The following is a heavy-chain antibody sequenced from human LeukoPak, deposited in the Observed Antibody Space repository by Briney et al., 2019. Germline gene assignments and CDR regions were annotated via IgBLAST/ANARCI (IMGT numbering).Heavy chain of an antibody. V-gene: IGHV4-34*01. Sequence: PSETLSLTCAVYGGSFSGYYWSWIRQPPGKGLEWIGEINHSGSTNYNPSLKSRVTISVDTSKNQFSLKLSSVTAADTAVYYCARAHGLCDYWGQGTLVTVSS. D-gene: IGHD5-24*01. CDR2: INHSGST. CDR1: GGSFSGYY. J-gene: IGHJ4*02. CDR3: ARAHGLCDY.